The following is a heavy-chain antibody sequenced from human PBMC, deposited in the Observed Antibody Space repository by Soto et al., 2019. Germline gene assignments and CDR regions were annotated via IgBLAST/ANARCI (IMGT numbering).Heavy chain of an antibody. CDR1: GFTFSSYG. J-gene: IGHJ4*02. Sequence: GGSLRLSCAASGFTFSSYGMHWVRQAPGKGLEWVAVISYDGSNKYYADSVKGRFTISRDNSKNTLYLQMNSLRAEDTAVYYCAKDEAGRDSGSYFHGDYWGQGTLVTVSS. D-gene: IGHD1-26*01. CDR2: ISYDGSNK. V-gene: IGHV3-30*18. CDR3: AKDEAGRDSGSYFHGDY.